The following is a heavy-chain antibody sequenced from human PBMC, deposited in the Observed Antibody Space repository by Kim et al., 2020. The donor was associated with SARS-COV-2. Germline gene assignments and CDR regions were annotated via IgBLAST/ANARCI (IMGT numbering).Heavy chain of an antibody. CDR2: T. CDR3: ARDLGGSYPDI. D-gene: IGHD1-26*01. J-gene: IGHJ3*02. V-gene: IGHV1-46*01. Sequence: TSYAQKFQGRVTMTRDTSTSTVYMELSSLRSEDTAVYYCARDLGGSYPDIWGQGTMVTVSS.